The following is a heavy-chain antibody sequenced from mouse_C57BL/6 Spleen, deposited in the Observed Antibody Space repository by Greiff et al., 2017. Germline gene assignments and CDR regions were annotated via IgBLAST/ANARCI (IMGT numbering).Heavy chain of an antibody. CDR2: INPSNGGT. V-gene: IGHV1-53*01. CDR1: GYTFTSYW. CDR3: ARGREPWDVGFAF. Sequence: QVQLQQPGTELVKPGASVKLSCKASGYTFTSYWMHWVKQRPGQGLEWIGNINPSNGGTNYNEKFKSKAPLTVGKPDRTAYMQRSSLTSEDSAVYYSARGREPWDVGFAFWGKGTLVTGSA. J-gene: IGHJ3*01. D-gene: IGHD4-1*01.